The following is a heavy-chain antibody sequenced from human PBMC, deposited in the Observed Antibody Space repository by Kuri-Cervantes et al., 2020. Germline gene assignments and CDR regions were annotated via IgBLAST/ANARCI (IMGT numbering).Heavy chain of an antibody. Sequence: GESLKISCAASGFTFSNYGMHWVRQAPGKGLEWVAFIRYDGSNEYYADSVKGRFTISRDNAKNSLYLQMNSLRAEDTAVYYCARVASGSYVLGNYYMDVWGKGTTVTVSS. CDR3: ARVASGSYVLGNYYMDV. J-gene: IGHJ6*03. CDR2: IRYDGSNE. D-gene: IGHD3-10*01. V-gene: IGHV3-30*02. CDR1: GFTFSNYG.